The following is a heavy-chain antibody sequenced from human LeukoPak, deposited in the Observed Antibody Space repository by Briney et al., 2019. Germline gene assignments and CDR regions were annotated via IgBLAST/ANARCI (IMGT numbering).Heavy chain of an antibody. J-gene: IGHJ6*02. CDR1: GFTFSNYA. Sequence: GGSLRLSCAASGFTFSNYAMSWVRQAPGKGLEWVSAISSNGDNIYYADSVKGRFTISRDNSKNTLYLQINSLRAEDTALYFCTSVVRPGYFFYYGLGVWGRGATVTVSS. CDR2: ISSNGDNI. CDR3: TSVVRPGYFFYYGLGV. V-gene: IGHV3-23*01.